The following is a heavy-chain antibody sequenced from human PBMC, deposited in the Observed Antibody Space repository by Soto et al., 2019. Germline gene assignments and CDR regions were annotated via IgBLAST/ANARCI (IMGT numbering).Heavy chain of an antibody. CDR1: GFFFSAYC. CDR2: IKQDGSET. J-gene: IGHJ5*02. D-gene: IGHD3-3*01. CDR3: ARGPEWFHQLSNNWYAP. V-gene: IGHV3-7*01. Sequence: SLRLSCAASGFFFSAYCMSWVRQAPGKGLEWVASIKQDGSETYYLDSVKGRFTFSRDNAKNSLDLQMSRLRAEDTAVYYCARGPEWFHQLSNNWYAPSGQAPPVSVSS.